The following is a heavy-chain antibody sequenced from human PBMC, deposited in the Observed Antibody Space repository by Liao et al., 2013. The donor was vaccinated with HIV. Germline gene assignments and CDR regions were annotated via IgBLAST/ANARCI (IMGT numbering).Heavy chain of an antibody. CDR2: IYFGGST. CDR3: ARGGVVVIAIPARYYFDN. CDR1: GGSISSTSYY. J-gene: IGHJ4*02. V-gene: IGHV4-39*07. D-gene: IGHD2-21*01. Sequence: QLQLQESGPGLVKPSETLSLTCTVSGGSISSTSYYWGWIRQPPGKGLEWIGSIYFGGSTYYNPSLKSRVTISVDTSKNQFSLKLSSVTAADTAVYYCARGGVVVIAIPARYYFDNWGQGNLVTVAS.